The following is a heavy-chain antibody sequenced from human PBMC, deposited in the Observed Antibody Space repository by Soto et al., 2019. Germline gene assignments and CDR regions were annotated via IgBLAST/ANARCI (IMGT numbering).Heavy chain of an antibody. CDR1: GYTFTSYG. J-gene: IGHJ2*01. CDR3: ARKRPVGYDWYFDL. V-gene: IGHV1-18*01. Sequence: VXGKVSCLASGYTFTSYGISWVRQSPGQGLEWMGWISAYNGNTNYAQRLQGRVTMTTDTSTSTAYMELRSLRSDDTAVYYCARKRPVGYDWYFDLWGRGTLVTVPS. D-gene: IGHD5-12*01. CDR2: ISAYNGNT.